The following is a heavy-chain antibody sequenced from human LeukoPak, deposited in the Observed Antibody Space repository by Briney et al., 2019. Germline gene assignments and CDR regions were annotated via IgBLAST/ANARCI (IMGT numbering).Heavy chain of an antibody. D-gene: IGHD4-23*01. CDR2: ISSSSSTI. Sequence: PGGSLRLSCVVSGFTFSSYTMNWVRQAPGKGLEWLSYISSSSSTIYYADSVKGRFTISRDNAKNSLYLQMNSLRDEDTAVYYCAGIPGGNSRNDAFGIWGQGTMVTVSS. CDR1: GFTFSSYT. J-gene: IGHJ3*02. CDR3: AGIPGGNSRNDAFGI. V-gene: IGHV3-48*02.